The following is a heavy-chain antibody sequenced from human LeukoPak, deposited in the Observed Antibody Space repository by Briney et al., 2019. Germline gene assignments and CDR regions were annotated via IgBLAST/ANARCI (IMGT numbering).Heavy chain of an antibody. CDR3: ARVSAVAGAFSF. D-gene: IGHD6-19*01. V-gene: IGHV1-69*13. J-gene: IGHJ4*02. CDR1: GGTFSSYA. CDR2: IIPIFGTA. Sequence: SVKVSCKASGGTFSSYAISWVRQAPGQGLEWMGGIIPIFGTANYAQKFQGRVTITADESTSTAYMELSSLRSEDTAVYYCARVSAVAGAFSFWGQGTLVIVSA.